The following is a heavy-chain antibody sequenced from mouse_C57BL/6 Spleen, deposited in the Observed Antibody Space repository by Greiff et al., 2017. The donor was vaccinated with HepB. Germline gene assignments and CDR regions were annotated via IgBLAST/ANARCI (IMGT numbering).Heavy chain of an antibody. D-gene: IGHD1-1*01. Sequence: QVQLQQSGAELVKPGASVKLSCKASGYTFTSYWMHWVKQRPGQGLEWIGMIHPNSGSTNYNEKFKSKATLTVDKSSSTAYMQLSSLTSEDSAVYYCASVTTVVATPRAMDYWGQGTSVTVSS. CDR3: ASVTTVVATPRAMDY. V-gene: IGHV1-64*01. J-gene: IGHJ4*01. CDR2: IHPNSGST. CDR1: GYTFTSYW.